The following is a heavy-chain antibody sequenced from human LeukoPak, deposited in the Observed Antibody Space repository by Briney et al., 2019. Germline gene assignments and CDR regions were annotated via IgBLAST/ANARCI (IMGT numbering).Heavy chain of an antibody. CDR3: ARPIGGYSGYDFWFDP. V-gene: IGHV5-51*01. CDR2: IYPGDSDT. D-gene: IGHD5-12*01. CDR1: GYSFTSYW. Sequence: GESLKISCKGSGYSFTSYWIGWVRQMPGKGLEWMGIIYPGDSDTRYSPSFQGQVTISADKSISTAYLQWSSLKASDTAMYYCARPIGGYSGYDFWFDPWGQGTLVTVSS. J-gene: IGHJ5*02.